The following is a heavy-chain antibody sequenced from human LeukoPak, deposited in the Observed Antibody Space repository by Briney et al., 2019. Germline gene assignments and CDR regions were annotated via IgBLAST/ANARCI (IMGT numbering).Heavy chain of an antibody. CDR2: INPSGGST. Sequence: ASVKVSCKASGYTFTRHYMHWVRQAPGQELEWMAIINPSGGSTGYAQKFRDRLTVTRDTSTNTVYMELSSLMSEDTAVYYCGREGITGTTGDYWGQGTLVTVSS. CDR1: GYTFTRHY. J-gene: IGHJ4*02. D-gene: IGHD1-7*01. CDR3: GREGITGTTGDY. V-gene: IGHV1-46*01.